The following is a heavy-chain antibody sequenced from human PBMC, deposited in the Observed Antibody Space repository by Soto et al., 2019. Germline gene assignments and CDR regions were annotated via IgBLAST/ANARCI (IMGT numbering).Heavy chain of an antibody. CDR3: ASQIQLWLPVDY. CDR2: IYYSGST. J-gene: IGHJ4*02. Sequence: SETLSLTCTVSGGSISSGGYYWSWIRQHPGKGLEWIGYIYYSGSTYYNPSLKSRVTISVDTSKNQFSLKLSSVTAADTAVYYCASQIQLWLPVDYWGQGTLVTVSS. D-gene: IGHD5-18*01. CDR1: GGSISSGGYY. V-gene: IGHV4-31*03.